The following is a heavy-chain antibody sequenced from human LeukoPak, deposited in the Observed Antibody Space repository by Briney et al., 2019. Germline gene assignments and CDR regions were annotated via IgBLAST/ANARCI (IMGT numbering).Heavy chain of an antibody. CDR2: IYYSGST. CDR3: ARASRPHSSGWSYYYYAMDV. D-gene: IGHD6-19*01. CDR1: GGSISSYY. Sequence: SETLSLACTVSGGSISSYYLTWVRQPPGKGLEWVGYIYYSGSTNYNPSLKSRVTISPDTSNNQLSLKVSSVTAEDTAVYYCARASRPHSSGWSYYYYAMDVWGQGTTVTVSS. J-gene: IGHJ6*02. V-gene: IGHV4-59*01.